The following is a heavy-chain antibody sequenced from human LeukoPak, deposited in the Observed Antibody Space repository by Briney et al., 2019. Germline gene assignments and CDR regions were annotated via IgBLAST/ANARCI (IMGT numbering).Heavy chain of an antibody. V-gene: IGHV3-74*01. J-gene: IGHJ6*03. CDR1: GFTFSSYW. Sequence: GGSLRLSCAASGFTFSSYWMHWVRQAPGKGLVWVSRISSDGYTNYADSVKGRFTISRDNAKNTLYLQMNSLRAEDTAVYYCASAGYSGCSSCDFEMWG. D-gene: IGHD3-22*01. CDR3: ASAGYSGCSSCDFEM. CDR2: ISSDGYT.